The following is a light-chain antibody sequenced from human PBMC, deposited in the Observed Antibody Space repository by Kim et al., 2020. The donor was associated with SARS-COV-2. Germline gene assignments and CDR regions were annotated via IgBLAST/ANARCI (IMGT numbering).Light chain of an antibody. Sequence: SPGERATLSCRASQSISSNYLAWYQQKPGQAPRLLIYGASSRATGIPDRISGSGSGTDFTLTISRLEPEDFAVYYCQQYGSSPGTFGQGTKVDIK. J-gene: IGKJ1*01. V-gene: IGKV3-20*01. CDR3: QQYGSSPGT. CDR2: GAS. CDR1: QSISSNY.